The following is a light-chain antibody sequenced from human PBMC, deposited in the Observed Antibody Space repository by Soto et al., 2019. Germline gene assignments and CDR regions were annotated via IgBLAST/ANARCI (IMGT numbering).Light chain of an antibody. CDR1: SSDIGRYNY. CDR2: DVS. J-gene: IGLJ1*01. V-gene: IGLV2-14*01. CDR3: SSYISSSTYV. Sequence: QSVLTQPASVSGSPGQSITISCIGTSSDIGRYNYVSWYQQYPGKAPKFMIYDVSNRPSGVSNRFSGSKSGNMASLTISGLQAEDEADYYCSSYISSSTYVFGTGTKVTVL.